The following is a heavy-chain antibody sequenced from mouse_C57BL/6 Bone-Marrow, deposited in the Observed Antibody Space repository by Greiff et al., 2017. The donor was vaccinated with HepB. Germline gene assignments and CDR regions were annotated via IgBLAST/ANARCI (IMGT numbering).Heavy chain of an antibody. CDR1: GFSLTSYG. D-gene: IGHD1-1*01. V-gene: IGHV2-2*01. CDR2: IWSGGST. Sequence: VQLKQSGPGLVQPSQSLSITCTVSGFSLTSYGVHWVRQSPGKGLEWLGVIWSGGSTDYNAAFISRLSISKDNSKSQVFFKMNSLQADDTAIYYCAREPPSSSYDYFDYWGQGTTLTVSS. J-gene: IGHJ2*01. CDR3: AREPPSSSYDYFDY.